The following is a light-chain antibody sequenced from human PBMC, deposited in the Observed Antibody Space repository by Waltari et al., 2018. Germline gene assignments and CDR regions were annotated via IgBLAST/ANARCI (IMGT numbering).Light chain of an antibody. CDR2: WGS. J-gene: IGKJ1*01. Sequence: DIVMTQSPLSLPVTPGEPASISCRSSQSLLHSNGYNYLDWYLQKPGQSPQLLIYWGSNRASGVTDRFSGSGSGTDFTLKISRVEAEDVGVYYCMQTLQTPPTFGQGTKVEIK. CDR1: QSLLHSNGYNY. CDR3: MQTLQTPPT. V-gene: IGKV2-28*01.